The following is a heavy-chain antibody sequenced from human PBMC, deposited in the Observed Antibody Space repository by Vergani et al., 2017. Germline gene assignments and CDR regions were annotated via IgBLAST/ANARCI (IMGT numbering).Heavy chain of an antibody. J-gene: IGHJ4*02. Sequence: EVQLVESGGGLVQPGRSLRLSCAASGFTFSSYAMSWVRQAPGKGLEWVSAISGSGGSTYYADSVKGRFTISRDNSKNTLYLQMNSLRAEDTAVYYCAKGFSYYDSSGYEPDPDFDYWGQGTLVTVSS. CDR1: GFTFSSYA. CDR2: ISGSGGST. V-gene: IGHV3-23*04. D-gene: IGHD3-22*01. CDR3: AKGFSYYDSSGYEPDPDFDY.